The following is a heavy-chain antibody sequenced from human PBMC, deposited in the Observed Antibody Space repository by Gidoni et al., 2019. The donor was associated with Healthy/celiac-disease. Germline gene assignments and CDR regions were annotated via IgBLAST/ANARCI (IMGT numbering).Heavy chain of an antibody. CDR3: ARVQNIVATAYYYYYGMDV. D-gene: IGHD5-12*01. V-gene: IGHV7-4-1*02. CDR2: INTNTGNP. Sequence: QVQLVQSGSELKKPGASVKVSCKASGYTFTSYTMNWVRQAPGQGLEWMGWINTNTGNPTDAQGFTGRFVFSLDTSVSTAYLQISSLKAEDTAVYYCARVQNIVATAYYYYYGMDVWGQGTTVTVSS. CDR1: GYTFTSYT. J-gene: IGHJ6*02.